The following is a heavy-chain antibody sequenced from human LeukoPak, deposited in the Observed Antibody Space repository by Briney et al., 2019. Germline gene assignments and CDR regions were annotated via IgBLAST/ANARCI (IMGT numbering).Heavy chain of an antibody. J-gene: IGHJ4*02. V-gene: IGHV1-8*02. D-gene: IGHD4-17*01. CDR3: AIPLSTVTSFDF. Sequence: GASVKVSCKASGYTFTGYYMHWVRQAPGQGLEWMGWVNTHIGNTGYAQKFQGRVTMTRNTSISTAYLELRSLRSEDTAIYYCAIPLSTVTSFDFWGQGTLVTVSS. CDR1: GYTFTGYY. CDR2: VNTHIGNT.